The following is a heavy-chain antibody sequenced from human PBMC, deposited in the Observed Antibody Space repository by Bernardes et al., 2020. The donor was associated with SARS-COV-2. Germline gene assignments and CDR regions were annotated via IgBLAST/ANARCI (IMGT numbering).Heavy chain of an antibody. CDR2: IKSKTDVGTL. CDR3: ATGGLDY. CDR1: GFTFTDAW. D-gene: IGHD3-10*01. V-gene: IGHV3-15*01. Sequence: GGSLRLSCEASGFTFTDAWMTWVRQAPGKGLEWVGRIKSKTDVGTLQYAAPVEGRFIISRDDARNTVYLHKNSLKTEDTAVYYCATGGLDYWGQGTLVSVSS. J-gene: IGHJ4*02.